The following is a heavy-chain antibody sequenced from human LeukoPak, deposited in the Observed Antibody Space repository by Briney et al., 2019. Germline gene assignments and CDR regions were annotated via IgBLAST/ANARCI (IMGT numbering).Heavy chain of an antibody. D-gene: IGHD2-2*01. V-gene: IGHV4-38-2*02. J-gene: IGHJ3*02. CDR1: GRSISNGYY. CDR3: ARDGGRTSSDAVEI. Sequence: SETLSLTCTVSGRSISNGYYWGWIRQPPGKGLEWIGSIYHSGSTYYNPSRKSRATMSVDTSKNQFSLKLSSVTAADTAVYYCARDGGRTSSDAVEIWGQGTMVIVSS. CDR2: IYHSGST.